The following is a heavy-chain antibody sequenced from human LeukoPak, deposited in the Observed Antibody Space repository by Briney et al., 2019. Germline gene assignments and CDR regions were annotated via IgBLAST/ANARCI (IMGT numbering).Heavy chain of an antibody. CDR3: AKSRSVGDAFDI. V-gene: IGHV3-23*01. D-gene: IGHD1-26*01. CDR1: GFTFSSYA. J-gene: IGHJ3*02. CDR2: VRGNGYDT. Sequence: HPGGSLRLSCAASGFTFSSYAMSWVRQAPGKGLEWVSAVRGNGYDTYYADSVKGRFTISRDNSKNTLYLQMNGLRAEDTAVYYCAKSRSVGDAFDIWGHGTMVTVS.